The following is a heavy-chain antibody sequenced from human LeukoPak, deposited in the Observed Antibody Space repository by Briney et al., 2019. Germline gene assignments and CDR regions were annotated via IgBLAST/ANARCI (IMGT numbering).Heavy chain of an antibody. CDR1: GFTFSNYA. D-gene: IGHD3-10*01. V-gene: IGHV3-23*01. CDR2: ISGSGVAT. Sequence: GGSLRLSCAASGFTFSNYAMSWVRQAPGKGLEWVSVISGSGVATDYADSVKGRFTISRDNSKSTLFLQMNSLRAEDTAVYYCAKDPQPSVRMLRGTMDVWGQGTTVTVSS. J-gene: IGHJ6*02. CDR3: AKDPQPSVRMLRGTMDV.